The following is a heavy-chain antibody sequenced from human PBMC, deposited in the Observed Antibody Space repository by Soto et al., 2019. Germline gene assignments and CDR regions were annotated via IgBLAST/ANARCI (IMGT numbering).Heavy chain of an antibody. CDR2: IDPSDSYT. V-gene: IGHV5-10-1*01. D-gene: IGHD3-3*01. CDR1: GYSFTSYW. CDR3: EIPPNSLLFLELLGGMDV. Sequence: ESLKISCNGSGYSFTSYWISWVRQMPGKGLEWMGRIDPSDSYTNYSPSFQGHVTISADKSISTAYLQWSRLKASDTAMYYYEIPPNSLLFLELLGGMDVWGQGTTVTVSS. J-gene: IGHJ6*02.